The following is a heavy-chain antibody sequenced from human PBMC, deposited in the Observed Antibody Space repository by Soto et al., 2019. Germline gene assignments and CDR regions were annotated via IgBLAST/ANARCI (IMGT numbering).Heavy chain of an antibody. Sequence: QVQLVESGGGVVQPGRSLRVSCAASGFTFSSYAMHWVRQAPGKGLEWVAVISYDGRNKYYADSVMGRFTISRDNSKNTLYLQMNSMRADDTAVYYCARDTGDRSILAYSLFAYWGQGTLATVSS. V-gene: IGHV3-30*04. D-gene: IGHD2-21*01. CDR2: ISYDGRNK. CDR3: ARDTGDRSILAYSLFAY. CDR1: GFTFSSYA. J-gene: IGHJ4*02.